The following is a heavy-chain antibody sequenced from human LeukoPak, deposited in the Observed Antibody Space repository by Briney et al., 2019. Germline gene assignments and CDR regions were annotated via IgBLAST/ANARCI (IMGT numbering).Heavy chain of an antibody. Sequence: GGSLRLSCAASGFAFSSFAMGWVRQSPGKGLEWLSTINGGGNTTFYSGSVKGRFTISRDNSKNTLYLHMDSLRPDDTAMYYCTKELHVAVAVADYYYFYMDVWGRGTAVTVSS. CDR2: INGGGNTT. CDR3: TKELHVAVAVADYYYFYMDV. D-gene: IGHD6-19*01. J-gene: IGHJ6*03. V-gene: IGHV3-23*01. CDR1: GFAFSSFA.